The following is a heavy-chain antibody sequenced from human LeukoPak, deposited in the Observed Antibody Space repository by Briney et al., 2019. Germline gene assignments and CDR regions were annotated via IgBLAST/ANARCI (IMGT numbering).Heavy chain of an antibody. D-gene: IGHD3-9*01. Sequence: GGSLRLSCAASGFTFSSYWMSWVRQAPGKGLEWVANIKEDGSEKYYVDSVKGRFTISRDNDKNSLYLQMNSLRAEDTAVYYCARRDGGHYDILTGYYLYYYYMDVWGKGTTVTVSS. CDR2: IKEDGSEK. CDR3: ARRDGGHYDILTGYYLYYYYMDV. J-gene: IGHJ6*03. CDR1: GFTFSSYW. V-gene: IGHV3-7*01.